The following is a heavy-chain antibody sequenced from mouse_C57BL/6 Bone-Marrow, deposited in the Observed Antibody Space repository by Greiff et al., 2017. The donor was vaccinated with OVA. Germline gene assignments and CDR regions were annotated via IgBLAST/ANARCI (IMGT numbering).Heavy chain of an antibody. V-gene: IGHV14-4*01. J-gene: IGHJ2*01. CDR2: IDPENGDT. D-gene: IGHD2-1*01. CDR3: TEGNYSYFDY. CDR1: GFNIKDDY. Sequence: EVKLQQSGAELVRPGASVKLSCTASGFNIKDDYMHWVKQRPEQGLEWIGWIDPENGDTEYASKFQGKATITADTSSNTAYLQLSSLTSEDTAVYYCTEGNYSYFDYWGQGTTLTVSS.